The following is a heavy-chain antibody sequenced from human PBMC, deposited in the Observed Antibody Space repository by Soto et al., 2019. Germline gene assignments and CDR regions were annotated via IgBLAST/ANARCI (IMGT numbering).Heavy chain of an antibody. CDR2: ISGSGGST. D-gene: IGHD2-2*01. J-gene: IGHJ6*02. CDR3: AKYQLTSGRHRYYYYYGMDV. CDR1: GFTFSSYA. Sequence: GGSLRLSCAASGFTFSSYAMSWVRQAPGKGLEWVSAISGSGGSTYYADSVKGRFTISRDNSKNTLYLQMNSLRAEDTAVYYCAKYQLTSGRHRYYYYYGMDVWGQGTTVTVS. V-gene: IGHV3-23*01.